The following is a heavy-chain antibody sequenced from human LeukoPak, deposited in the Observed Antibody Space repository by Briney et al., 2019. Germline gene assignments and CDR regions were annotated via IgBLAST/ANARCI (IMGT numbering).Heavy chain of an antibody. Sequence: SETLSLTCTVSGDSMTSNYWSWIRQPPGEALEWIGFIYYSGTTHYYPSLKSRVTISMDTSKNQFSLKLTSVTAADTAVYYCARQRGSAGAFDVWGQGTLVTVSS. J-gene: IGHJ4*02. V-gene: IGHV4-59*08. CDR2: IYYSGTT. D-gene: IGHD3-9*01. CDR1: GDSMTSNY. CDR3: ARQRGSAGAFDV.